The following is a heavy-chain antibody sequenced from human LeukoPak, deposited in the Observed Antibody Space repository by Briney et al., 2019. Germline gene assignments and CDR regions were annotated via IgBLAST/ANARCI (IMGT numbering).Heavy chain of an antibody. V-gene: IGHV3-30-3*01. J-gene: IGHJ2*01. CDR3: ARGEVVPGAREWYFDI. CDR2: ISYDGSNT. D-gene: IGHD2-2*01. CDR1: GFTFSSYA. Sequence: GRSLRLSCAASGFTFSSYAMHWVRQAPGKGLEWVAVISYDGSNTYYADSVKGRFSISRDNSKNTLYLQMNSLRAEETAVYYCARGEVVPGAREWYFDIWGRGALVPVSS.